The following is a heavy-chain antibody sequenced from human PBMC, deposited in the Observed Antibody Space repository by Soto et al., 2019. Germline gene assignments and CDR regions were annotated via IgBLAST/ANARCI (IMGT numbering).Heavy chain of an antibody. CDR1: GDSMTKNYRSWSMTNYYY. Sequence: SETLSLTCTVSGDSMTKNYRSWSMTNYYYWSWIRQTPGKGLEWIDYVESSGRTEYKPSLASRVTLSLDSSQNQFSLTLRSVTTADRALYFCARGVYGAHLDYWGQGIPVTVSS. V-gene: IGHV4-61*08. J-gene: IGHJ4*02. D-gene: IGHD3-10*01. CDR2: VESSGRT. CDR3: ARGVYGAHLDY.